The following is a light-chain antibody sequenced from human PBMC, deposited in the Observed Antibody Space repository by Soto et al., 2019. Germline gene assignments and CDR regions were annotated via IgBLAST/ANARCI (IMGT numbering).Light chain of an antibody. Sequence: TESAGSLPLYERDSVPLPCRASQIVNNNYLAWYQQQPGQAPRLVIYAASSRATGVPDRFSGSGSGTDFTLTIISLEPEDGVRYCCKQYANLLICFGHGS. V-gene: IGKV3-20*01. CDR3: KQYANLLIC. CDR2: AAS. CDR1: QIVNNNY. J-gene: IGKJ2*01.